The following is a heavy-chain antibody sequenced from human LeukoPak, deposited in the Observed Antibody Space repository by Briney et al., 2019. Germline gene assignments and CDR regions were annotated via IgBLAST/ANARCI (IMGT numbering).Heavy chain of an antibody. Sequence: GSLRLSCAASGFTFSSYAMSWVRQAPGKGLEWVSAISGSGGSTYYADSVKGRFTISRDNSKNTLYLQMNSLRAEDTAVYYCAKAGSGYCSSTSCYGFDYWGQGTLVTVSS. D-gene: IGHD2-2*01. CDR1: GFTFSSYA. CDR2: ISGSGGST. J-gene: IGHJ4*02. CDR3: AKAGSGYCSSTSCYGFDY. V-gene: IGHV3-23*01.